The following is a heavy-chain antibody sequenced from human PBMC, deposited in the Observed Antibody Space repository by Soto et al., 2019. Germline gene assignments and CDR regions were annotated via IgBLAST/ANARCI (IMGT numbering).Heavy chain of an antibody. J-gene: IGHJ3*02. CDR1: GGSISSYY. CDR2: IYYSGST. Sequence: SETLSLTCTVSGGSISSYYWSWIRQPPGEGPEWIGYIYYSGSTYYNPSLKSRVTISVDTSKNQFSLKLSSVTAADTAVYYCASTPTYYDFWSGYPDAFDIWGQGTMVTVSS. V-gene: IGHV4-59*08. D-gene: IGHD3-3*01. CDR3: ASTPTYYDFWSGYPDAFDI.